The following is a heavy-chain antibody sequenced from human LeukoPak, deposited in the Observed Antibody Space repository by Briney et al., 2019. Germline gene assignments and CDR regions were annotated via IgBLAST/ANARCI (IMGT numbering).Heavy chain of an antibody. D-gene: IGHD3-16*02. Sequence: SETLSLTCTVSGGSISSSSYYWGWIRQPPGKGLEWIGSIYYSGSTYYNPSLKSRVTISVDTSKNQFSLKLSSVTAADTAVYYCARLLTLYDYVWGSYRHFDYWGQGTLVTVSS. CDR3: ARLLTLYDYVWGSYRHFDY. V-gene: IGHV4-39*01. J-gene: IGHJ4*02. CDR2: IYYSGST. CDR1: GGSISSSSYY.